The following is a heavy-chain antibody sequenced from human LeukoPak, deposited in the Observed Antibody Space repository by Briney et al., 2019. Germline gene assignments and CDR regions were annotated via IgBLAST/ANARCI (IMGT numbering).Heavy chain of an antibody. CDR2: INHSGST. J-gene: IGHJ4*02. D-gene: IGHD2-2*01. CDR1: GGSFSGYY. CDR3: ARGVVPAAYFDY. V-gene: IGHV4-34*01. Sequence: PSETLSLTCAVYGGSFSGYYWSWIRQPPGKGLEWIGEINHSGSTNYNPSLKSRVTISVDTSKNQFSLKLSSVTAADTAVYYCARGVVPAAYFDYWGQGTLVTVSS.